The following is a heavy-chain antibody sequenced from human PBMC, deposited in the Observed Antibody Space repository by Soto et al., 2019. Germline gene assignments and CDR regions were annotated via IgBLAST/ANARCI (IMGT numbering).Heavy chain of an antibody. CDR1: GFTFSSYA. J-gene: IGHJ4*02. D-gene: IGHD1-26*01. Sequence: QVQLVESGGGVVQPGRSLRLSCAASGFTFSSYAMHWVRQAPGKGLEWVAVISYDGSNKYYADSVKGRFTISRDNSKNTLYLQMNSLRAEDTAVYYCAREVISRKWEPHRCFDYWGQGTLVTVSS. CDR3: AREVISRKWEPHRCFDY. V-gene: IGHV3-30-3*01. CDR2: ISYDGSNK.